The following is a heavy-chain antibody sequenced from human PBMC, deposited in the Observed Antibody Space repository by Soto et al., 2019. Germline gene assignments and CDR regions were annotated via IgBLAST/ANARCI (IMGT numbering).Heavy chain of an antibody. D-gene: IGHD3-10*01. J-gene: IGHJ2*01. CDR2: INHSGST. V-gene: IGHV4-34*01. CDR1: GGSFSGYY. Sequence: QVQLQQWGAGLLKPSETLSLTCAVYGGSFSGYYWSWIRQPPGKGLEWIGEINHSGSTNYNPSLKSRVTISVDTSKIQFSLKLSSVTAADTAVYYCARHHRITMVRGVRYWYFDLWGRGTLVTVSS. CDR3: ARHHRITMVRGVRYWYFDL.